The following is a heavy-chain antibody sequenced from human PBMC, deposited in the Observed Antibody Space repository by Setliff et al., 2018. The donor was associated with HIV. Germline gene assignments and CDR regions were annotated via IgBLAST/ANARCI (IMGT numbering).Heavy chain of an antibody. CDR3: ARENYYVTEY. D-gene: IGHD3-10*02. J-gene: IGHJ4*02. Sequence: GGSLRLSCAASGFTFSNYALSWVRQAPGKGLEWVSAIHASGDTTFYADSVKGRFTISRDNSKNTLYLQMNSLTAEDTAVYYCARENYYVTEYWGQGTLVTVSS. CDR2: IHASGDTT. CDR1: GFTFSNYA. V-gene: IGHV3-23*01.